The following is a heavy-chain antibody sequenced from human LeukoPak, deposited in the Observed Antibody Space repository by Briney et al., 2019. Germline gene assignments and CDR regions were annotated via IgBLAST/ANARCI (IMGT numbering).Heavy chain of an antibody. CDR2: INHSGST. V-gene: IGHV4-34*01. Sequence: SETLSLTSAVYGGSFSGYYWSWIRQPPGKGLEWIGEINHSGSTNYNPSLKSRVTISVDTSKNQFSLKLSSVTAADTAVYYCARGHDILTGYYENWGQGTLVTVSS. J-gene: IGHJ4*02. D-gene: IGHD3-9*01. CDR1: GGSFSGYY. CDR3: ARGHDILTGYYEN.